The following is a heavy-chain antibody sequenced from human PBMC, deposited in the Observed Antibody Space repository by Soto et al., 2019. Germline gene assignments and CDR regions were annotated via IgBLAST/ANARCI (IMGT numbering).Heavy chain of an antibody. CDR1: GFPFSSYA. CDR3: AKEGFNWNSGLFDY. Sequence: GGSLRISCAASGFPFSSYAVSWVRPAPGKGLEWVSAISGSGDNTYYADSVKGRFTISRDTSKNTLYLQMNTLRAEDTAVYYCAKEGFNWNSGLFDYWGQGTLVTVSS. J-gene: IGHJ4*02. D-gene: IGHD1-7*01. V-gene: IGHV3-23*01. CDR2: ISGSGDNT.